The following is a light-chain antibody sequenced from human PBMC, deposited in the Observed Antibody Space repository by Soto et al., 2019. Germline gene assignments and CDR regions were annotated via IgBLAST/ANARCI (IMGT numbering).Light chain of an antibody. J-gene: IGKJ3*01. Sequence: EIVLTQSPGTLSLSPGERATLSCRASQSVSSSYLAWYQQKPGQAPRLLIYGASSRATGIPDRLSGSGSGTDFTLTISRLEPEDVAVYYCQQYGSSPFTFGPGTKVDIK. CDR2: GAS. CDR1: QSVSSSY. V-gene: IGKV3-20*01. CDR3: QQYGSSPFT.